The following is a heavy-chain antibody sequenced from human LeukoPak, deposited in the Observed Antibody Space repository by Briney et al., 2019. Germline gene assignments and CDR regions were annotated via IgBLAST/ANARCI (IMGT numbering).Heavy chain of an antibody. D-gene: IGHD6-13*01. V-gene: IGHV1-2*02. Sequence: GASVKVSCKASGYTFTGYYMHWVRQAPGQELEWMGWINPNSGGTNYAQKFQGRVTMTRDTSISTAYMELSSLRSEDTAVYYCAGARGYSSSWYLDCWGQGTLVTVSS. CDR3: AGARGYSSSWYLDC. CDR1: GYTFTGYY. J-gene: IGHJ4*02. CDR2: INPNSGGT.